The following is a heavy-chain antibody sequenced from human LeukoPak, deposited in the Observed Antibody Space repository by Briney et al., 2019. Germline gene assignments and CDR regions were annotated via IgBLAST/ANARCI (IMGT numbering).Heavy chain of an antibody. J-gene: IGHJ4*02. Sequence: PGGSLRLSCAASGFTFSSYAMSWVRQAPGKGLEWVSAISGSGGSTYYADSVKGRLTISRDNSKNTLYLQMNSLRAEDTAVYYCAKTTRCSSTSCPFDYWGQGTLVTVSS. CDR1: GFTFSSYA. V-gene: IGHV3-23*01. CDR3: AKTTRCSSTSCPFDY. CDR2: ISGSGGST. D-gene: IGHD2-2*01.